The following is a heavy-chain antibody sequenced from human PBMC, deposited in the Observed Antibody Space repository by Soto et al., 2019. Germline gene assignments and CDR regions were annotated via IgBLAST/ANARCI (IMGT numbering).Heavy chain of an antibody. Sequence: GGSLRLSCAASGFTVCSNYMSWVRQAPGKGLQWVPVIYSGGNTYHADSVKGRFTISRDNSKNTLYIQMNSLRAEDTAVYYCARSPTYYDYVWGSYRYNDYYYYYGMDVWGQGTTVTVSS. CDR3: ARSPTYYDYVWGSYRYNDYYYYYGMDV. J-gene: IGHJ6*02. CDR2: IYSGGNT. V-gene: IGHV3-53*01. CDR1: GFTVCSNY. D-gene: IGHD3-16*02.